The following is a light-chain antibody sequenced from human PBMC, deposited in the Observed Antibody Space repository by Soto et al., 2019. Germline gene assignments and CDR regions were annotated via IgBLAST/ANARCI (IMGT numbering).Light chain of an antibody. J-gene: IGKJ2*01. Sequence: DIQMTQSPSTLSASVGDRVTITCRASQRISNWLAWYQQKPGKAPKLLIYKASTLESGVPSRFSGSGSGTEFTLTISSLQPDDFSTYFCQQYNSYWYTFGQGTKLDIK. CDR3: QQYNSYWYT. CDR2: KAS. CDR1: QRISNW. V-gene: IGKV1-5*03.